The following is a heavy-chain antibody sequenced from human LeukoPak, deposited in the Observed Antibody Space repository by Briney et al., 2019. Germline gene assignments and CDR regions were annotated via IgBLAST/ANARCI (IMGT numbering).Heavy chain of an antibody. CDR2: ISYDGSNK. J-gene: IGHJ6*02. V-gene: IGHV3-30*04. CDR1: GFTFSSYA. CDR3: ARDSPYSSYYGMDV. D-gene: IGHD6-13*01. Sequence: GRSLRLSCAASGFTFSSYAMHWVRQAPGKGLEWVAVISYDGSNKYYADSVKGRFTISRDNSKNTLYLQMNSLRAEDTAVYYCARDSPYSSYYGMDVWGQGTTVTVPS.